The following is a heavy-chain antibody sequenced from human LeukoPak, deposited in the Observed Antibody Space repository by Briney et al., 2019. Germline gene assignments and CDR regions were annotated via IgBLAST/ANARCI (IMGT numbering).Heavy chain of an antibody. J-gene: IGHJ5*02. D-gene: IGHD3-3*01. Sequence: GRSLRLSCAASGFTFDDYAMHWVRQAPGKGLEWVSGISWNSGSIGYADSVKGRFTISRDNAKNSLYLQMDSLRSEDTAVYYCARDQRYYDFWSGYYMYNWFDPWGQGTLVTVSS. CDR3: ARDQRYYDFWSGYYMYNWFDP. CDR2: ISWNSGSI. CDR1: GFTFDDYA. V-gene: IGHV3-9*01.